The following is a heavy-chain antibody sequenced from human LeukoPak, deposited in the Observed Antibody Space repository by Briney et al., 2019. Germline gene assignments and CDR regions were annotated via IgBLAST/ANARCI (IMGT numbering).Heavy chain of an antibody. V-gene: IGHV3-23*01. CDR3: ARGGDSGYGPRGDY. CDR1: GFTFSNYA. D-gene: IGHD5-12*01. J-gene: IGHJ4*02. CDR2: ISGSGDTT. Sequence: GGSLRLSCAAFGFTFSNYAMSWVRQAPGKGLEWVSVISGSGDTTYYADSVKGRFTISRDNSKNTLYLQMNSLRAEDTAVYYCARGGDSGYGPRGDYWGQGTLVTVSS.